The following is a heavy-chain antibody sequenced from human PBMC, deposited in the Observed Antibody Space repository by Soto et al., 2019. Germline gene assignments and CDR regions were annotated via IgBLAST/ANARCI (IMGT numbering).Heavy chain of an antibody. J-gene: IGHJ3*02. CDR2: ISSSSSYT. Sequence: QVQLVESGGGLVKPGGSLRLSCAASGFTFSDYYMSWIRQAPGKGLEWVSYISSSSSYTNYADSVKGRFTISRDNANNSLYLQMNSLRAEDTAVYYCARDKYYGSGSLDAFDIWGQGTMVTVSS. D-gene: IGHD3-10*01. CDR1: GFTFSDYY. CDR3: ARDKYYGSGSLDAFDI. V-gene: IGHV3-11*05.